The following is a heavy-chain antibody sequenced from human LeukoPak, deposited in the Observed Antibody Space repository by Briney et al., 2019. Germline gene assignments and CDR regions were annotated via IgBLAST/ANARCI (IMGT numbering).Heavy chain of an antibody. D-gene: IGHD6-6*01. V-gene: IGHV3-7*05. J-gene: IGHJ6*02. CDR2: IKQDGSEE. CDR3: ARDPYSSTWSYGMDV. CDR1: GFTFSSYW. Sequence: GGSLRLSCAASGFTFSSYWMSWVRQAPGKGLEWVANIKQDGSEEVYVDSVKGRFTISRDNAKNSLFLQMNTLRAEDTAVYYCARDPYSSTWSYGMDVWGQGATVTVSS.